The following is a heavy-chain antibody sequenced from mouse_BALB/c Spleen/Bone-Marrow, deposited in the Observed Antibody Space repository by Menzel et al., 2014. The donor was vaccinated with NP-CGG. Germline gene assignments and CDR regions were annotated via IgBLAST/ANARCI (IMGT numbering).Heavy chain of an antibody. CDR1: GYTFTSYR. D-gene: IGHD2-10*02. J-gene: IGHJ2*01. CDR3: ARSKYGNYVGFDY. V-gene: IGHV1-4*01. Sequence: QVQLQQSGAELAKPGASVQLSCKASGYTFTSYRVHWVKQRPGQGLEWIGYINPITGYIEYNQKFKDKATLTADRSSSTAYMQLSSLTSEDSAVYYCARSKYGNYVGFDYWGQGTTLTVSS. CDR2: INPITGYI.